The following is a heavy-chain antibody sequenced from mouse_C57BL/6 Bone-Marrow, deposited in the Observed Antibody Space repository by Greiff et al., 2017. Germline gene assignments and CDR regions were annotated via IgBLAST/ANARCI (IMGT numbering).Heavy chain of an antibody. Sequence: QVQLQQPGAELVMPGASVKLSCKASGYTFTSYWINWVKQRPGQGLEWIGEIDPSDSYTNYNEKFKGKSTLTVDKSSSTAYMQLSSLTSEDSAVYYCALYDDDEGWFAYWGQGTLVTVSA. D-gene: IGHD2-4*01. J-gene: IGHJ3*01. V-gene: IGHV1-69*01. CDR1: GYTFTSYW. CDR3: ALYDDDEGWFAY. CDR2: IDPSDSYT.